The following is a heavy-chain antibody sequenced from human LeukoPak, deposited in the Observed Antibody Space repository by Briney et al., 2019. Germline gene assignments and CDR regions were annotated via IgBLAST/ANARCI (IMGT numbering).Heavy chain of an antibody. CDR2: ISSGSGTI. V-gene: IGHV3-48*01. D-gene: IGHD5-18*01. CDR3: ARALRAYSYGTFDY. Sequence: PGGSLRLSCAASGFTFSSYSMNWVRQAPGKGLEWVSYISSGSGTIYYADSVKGRFTISRDNAKNSLYLQMNSLRAGDTAVYYCARALRAYSYGTFDYWGQGTLVTVSS. J-gene: IGHJ4*02. CDR1: GFTFSSYS.